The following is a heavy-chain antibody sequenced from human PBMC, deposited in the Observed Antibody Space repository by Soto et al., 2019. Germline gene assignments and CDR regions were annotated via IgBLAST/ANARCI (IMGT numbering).Heavy chain of an antibody. J-gene: IGHJ6*02. CDR3: ARVTMYYDFWSGDYGMDV. V-gene: IGHV4-31*03. CDR1: GGSISSGGYY. Sequence: SETLSLTCTVSGGSISSGGYYWSWIRQHPGKGLEWIGYIYYSGSTYYNPSLKSRVTISVDTSKNQFSLKLSSVTAADTAVYYCARVTMYYDFWSGDYGMDVWGQGATVTVSS. CDR2: IYYSGST. D-gene: IGHD3-3*01.